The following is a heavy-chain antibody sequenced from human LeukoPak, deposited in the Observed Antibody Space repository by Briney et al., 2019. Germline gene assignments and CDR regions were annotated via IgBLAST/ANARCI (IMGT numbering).Heavy chain of an antibody. CDR1: GFTFSTYS. CDR2: ISDSGAM. V-gene: IGHV3-48*01. J-gene: IGHJ4*02. Sequence: PGGSLRLSCAASGFTFSTYSMKWVRQAPGKGLEWVSYISDSGAMYYADSVRGRFTISRENAQNSLFLQMNSLRAEDTAVYYCARDGGYRGYYADCWGQGTLVTVSS. D-gene: IGHD5-12*01. CDR3: ARDGGYRGYYADC.